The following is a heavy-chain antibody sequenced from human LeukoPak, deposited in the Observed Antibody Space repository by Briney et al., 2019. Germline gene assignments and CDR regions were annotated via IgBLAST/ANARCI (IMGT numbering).Heavy chain of an antibody. CDR1: GGSFSGYY. CDR2: INHSGST. D-gene: IGHD3-10*01. J-gene: IGHJ4*02. V-gene: IGHV4-34*01. CDR3: ARRPVVLWFGVVDY. Sequence: PSETLSLTCAVYGGSFSGYYWSWIRQPPGKGLEWIGEINHSGSTNYNPSLKSRVTISVDTSKNQFSLKLSSVTAADTAVYYCARRPVVLWFGVVDYWGQGTLVTVSS.